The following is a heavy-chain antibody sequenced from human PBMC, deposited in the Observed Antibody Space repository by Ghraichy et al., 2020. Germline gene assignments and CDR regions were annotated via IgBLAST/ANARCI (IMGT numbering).Heavy chain of an antibody. V-gene: IGHV4-34*01. Sequence: SETPSLTCAVYGGSFSGYDWSWIRQPPGKGLEWIGEINHCGSTNYNPSIKSRVTRSVDTSKKQFSLKLSSVTAADTAVYYCSRGVKQQLVRVVLGICNWFDPWGQGTLVTVSS. CDR1: GGSFSGYD. J-gene: IGHJ5*02. CDR2: INHCGST. CDR3: SRGVKQQLVRVVLGICNWFDP. D-gene: IGHD6-13*01.